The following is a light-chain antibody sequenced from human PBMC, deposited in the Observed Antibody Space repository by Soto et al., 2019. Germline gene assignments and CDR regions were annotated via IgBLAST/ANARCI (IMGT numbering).Light chain of an antibody. Sequence: EIVLTQSPGSLSLSPGERATLSCRASQSVSGNFLAWYQHKPGQAPRLLIYDASTRLTGIPDRCSGSGSGTDFTLTISRLEPEDFAVYYCQHYGSSPSWTFGQGTKVEIK. CDR1: QSVSGNF. CDR3: QHYGSSPSWT. V-gene: IGKV3-20*01. CDR2: DAS. J-gene: IGKJ1*01.